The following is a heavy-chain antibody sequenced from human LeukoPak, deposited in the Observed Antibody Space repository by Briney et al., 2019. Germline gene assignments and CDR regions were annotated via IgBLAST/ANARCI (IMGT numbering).Heavy chain of an antibody. V-gene: IGHV1-2*04. J-gene: IGHJ4*02. CDR3: ARSAHTVPFDY. CDR2: INPNSGGT. Sequence: GASVKVSCKASGYTFTGYYMHWVRQAPGQGLEWMGWINPNSGGTNYAQKFQGWVTMTRDTSISTAYMELSRRRSDDTAVYYCARSAHTVPFDYWGQGTLVTVSS. D-gene: IGHD4-17*01. CDR1: GYTFTGYY.